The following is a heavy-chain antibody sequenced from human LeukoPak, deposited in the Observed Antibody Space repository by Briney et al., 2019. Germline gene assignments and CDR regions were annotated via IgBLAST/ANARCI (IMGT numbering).Heavy chain of an antibody. CDR1: GYTFTGYY. J-gene: IGHJ5*02. D-gene: IGHD1-7*01. Sequence: ASVKVSCKASGYTFTGYYMHWVRQAPGQGLEWMGWINPNSGGTNYAQEFQGRVTMTRDTSISTAYMELSRLRSDDTAVYYCARDRRRNNWNYVNWFDPWGQGTLVTVSS. CDR2: INPNSGGT. CDR3: ARDRRRNNWNYVNWFDP. V-gene: IGHV1-2*02.